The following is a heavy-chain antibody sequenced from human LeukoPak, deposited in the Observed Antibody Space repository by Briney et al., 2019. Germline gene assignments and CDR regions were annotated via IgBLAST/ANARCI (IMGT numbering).Heavy chain of an antibody. CDR2: INTDGSST. D-gene: IGHD6-6*01. Sequence: GGSLRLSCAASGFTFSSYWMHWVRQAPGKGLVWVSHINTDGSSTTYADSVKGRLTISRDNAKNTLYLQMNSLIAEDTAVYYCARSGGSSSLGYWGEGTLVTVSS. J-gene: IGHJ4*02. CDR3: ARSGGSSSLGY. CDR1: GFTFSSYW. V-gene: IGHV3-74*01.